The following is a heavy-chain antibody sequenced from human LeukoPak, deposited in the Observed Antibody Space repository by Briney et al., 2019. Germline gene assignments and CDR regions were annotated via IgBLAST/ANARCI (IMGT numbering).Heavy chain of an antibody. CDR1: GFTFSTYG. V-gene: IGHV3-30*02. D-gene: IGHD2-8*01. J-gene: IGHJ5*02. CDR3: AKHARRGPHWFDP. CDR2: IQYDGNNK. Sequence: GGSLRLSCAASGFTFSTYGMHWVRQAPGKGLEWVAFIQYDGNNKYYADSVKGRFTISRDNSKNTLYLQMNSLRADDTAVYYCAKHARRGPHWFDPWGQGTLVTVSS.